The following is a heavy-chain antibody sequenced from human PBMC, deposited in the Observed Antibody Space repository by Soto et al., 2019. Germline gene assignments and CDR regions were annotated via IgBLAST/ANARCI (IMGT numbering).Heavy chain of an antibody. Sequence: EVQLVESGGGLVQPGGSLRLSCAASGFTFSSYWMSWVRQAPGKGLEWVANIKQDGSEKYYVDSVKGRFTISRDNAKNSLYLQMNSLIAEDTAVYYCARVGVTSSRGWFDPWGQGTLVTVSS. D-gene: IGHD2-2*01. CDR2: IKQDGSEK. J-gene: IGHJ5*02. CDR1: GFTFSSYW. V-gene: IGHV3-7*03. CDR3: ARVGVTSSRGWFDP.